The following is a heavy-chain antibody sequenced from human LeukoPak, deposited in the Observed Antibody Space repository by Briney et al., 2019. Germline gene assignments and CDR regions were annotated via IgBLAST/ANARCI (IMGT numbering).Heavy chain of an antibody. Sequence: ASVKVSCKASGYSFTSSGISWVRQAPGQGLEWMGWISAYNGNTNYAQKLQGRVTMTTDTSTSTAYMELRSLRSDDTAVYYCARDLERVFEPSGGTVTTDYWGQGTLVTVSS. D-gene: IGHD4-17*01. V-gene: IGHV1-18*01. CDR1: GYSFTSSG. CDR2: ISAYNGNT. J-gene: IGHJ4*02. CDR3: ARDLERVFEPSGGTVTTDY.